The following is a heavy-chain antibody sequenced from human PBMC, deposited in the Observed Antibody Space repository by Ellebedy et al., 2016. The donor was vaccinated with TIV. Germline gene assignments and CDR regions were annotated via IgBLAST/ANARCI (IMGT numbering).Heavy chain of an antibody. CDR2: IKQDGGET. J-gene: IGHJ3*02. D-gene: IGHD4-17*01. V-gene: IGHV3-7*01. CDR3: ATDGSYGDFRSPAHAFET. CDR1: GFAFSSYW. Sequence: GGSLRLSCAASGFAFSSYWMSWVRQAPGKGLEWVANIKQDGGETYYGDSVKGRFTISRDNAKRTLDLQMNSLRAEDTAVYYCATDGSYGDFRSPAHAFETWGQGTMVSVSS.